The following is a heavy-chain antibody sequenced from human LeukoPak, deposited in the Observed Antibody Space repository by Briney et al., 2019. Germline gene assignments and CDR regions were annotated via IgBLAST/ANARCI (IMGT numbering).Heavy chain of an antibody. CDR2: INHSGST. J-gene: IGHJ3*02. CDR1: GGSFSGYY. Sequence: SETLSLTCAVYGGSFSGYYWSWIRQPPGKGLEWIGEINHSGSTNYNPSLKSRVTISVDTSKNQFSLKLSSVTAADTAVYYCARCRNDAFDIWGQGTMVTVSS. CDR3: ARCRNDAFDI. V-gene: IGHV4-34*01.